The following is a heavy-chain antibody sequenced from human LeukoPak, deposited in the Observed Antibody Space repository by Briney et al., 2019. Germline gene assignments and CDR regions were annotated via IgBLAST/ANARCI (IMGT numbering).Heavy chain of an antibody. CDR3: ARESIGCSSTSCSRPPFDY. D-gene: IGHD2-2*01. CDR2: INHSGST. Sequence: KPSETLSLTCAVYGGSFSGYYWSWIRQPPGKGLEWIGEINHSGSTNYNPSLKSRVTISVDTSKNQFSLKPSSVTAADTAVYYCARESIGCSSTSCSRPPFDYWGQGTLVAVSS. CDR1: GGSFSGYY. J-gene: IGHJ4*02. V-gene: IGHV4-34*01.